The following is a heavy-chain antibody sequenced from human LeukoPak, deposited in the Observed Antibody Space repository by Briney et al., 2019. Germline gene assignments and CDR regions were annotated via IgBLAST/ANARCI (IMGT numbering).Heavy chain of an antibody. V-gene: IGHV3-11*01. J-gene: IGHJ4*02. D-gene: IGHD4/OR15-4a*01. CDR2: ISGSGSST. CDR1: GFTFTNAW. CDR3: ARRAPDYGGYGFDS. Sequence: GASLRLSCAASGFTFTNAWMHWVRQAPGKGLEWVSAISGSGSSTYYADSVKGRFTISRDNAKNSLYLQMNSLRAEDTAVYYCARRAPDYGGYGFDSWGQGTLVTVSS.